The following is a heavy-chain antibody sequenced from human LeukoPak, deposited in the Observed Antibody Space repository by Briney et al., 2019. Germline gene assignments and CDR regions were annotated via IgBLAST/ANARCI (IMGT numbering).Heavy chain of an antibody. CDR1: GFTFSSYS. D-gene: IGHD6-13*01. V-gene: IGHV3-21*01. CDR3: ARAYSSSWYWFDP. CDR2: ISSSSSYI. J-gene: IGHJ5*02. Sequence: GGSLRLSCAASGFTFSSYSMNWVRQAPGKGLEWVSSISSSSSYIYYADSVKSRFTISRDNAKNSLYLQMNSLRAEDTAVYYCARAYSSSWYWFDPWGQGTLVTVSS.